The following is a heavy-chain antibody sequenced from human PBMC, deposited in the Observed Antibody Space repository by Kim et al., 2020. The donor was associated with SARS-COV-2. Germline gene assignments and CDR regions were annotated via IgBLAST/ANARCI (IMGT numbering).Heavy chain of an antibody. Sequence: SVKVSCKASGGTFSSYAISWVRQAPGQGLEWMGRIIPILGIANYAQKFQGRVTITADKSTSTAYMELSSLRSEDTAVYYCARDGGPPSTYCGGDCFDYWGQGTLVTVSS. CDR2: IIPILGIA. V-gene: IGHV1-69*04. D-gene: IGHD2-21*01. J-gene: IGHJ4*02. CDR3: ARDGGPPSTYCGGDCFDY. CDR1: GGTFSSYA.